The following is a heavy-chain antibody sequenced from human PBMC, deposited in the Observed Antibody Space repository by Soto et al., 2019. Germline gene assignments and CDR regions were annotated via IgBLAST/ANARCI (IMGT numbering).Heavy chain of an antibody. CDR2: IWYDGSNK. V-gene: IGHV3-33*01. J-gene: IGHJ4*02. CDR1: GFTFSSYG. D-gene: IGHD6-13*01. Sequence: QVQLVESGGGVVQPGRSLRLSCAASGFTFSSYGMHWVRQAPGKGLEWVAVIWYDGSNKYYADSVKGRFTISRDNSKNTLYLQMNSLRAEDTAVYYCARSSGYSSSWYSLHPETIEYFDYWGQGTLVTVSS. CDR3: ARSSGYSSSWYSLHPETIEYFDY.